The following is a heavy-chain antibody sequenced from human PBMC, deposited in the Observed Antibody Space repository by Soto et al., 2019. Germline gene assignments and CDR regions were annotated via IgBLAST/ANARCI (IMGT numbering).Heavy chain of an antibody. V-gene: IGHV3-30*03. CDR3: ARELDIPSDYYFDY. Sequence: QVRLVESGGDLVQPGRSLRLSCAASGFTFGSYGMHWVRQAPGKGLEWVAMISYDGRHQYYADSVKGRFTISRDNFKDTLYLQMNGLTPEDTAIYFCARELDIPSDYYFDYWCQGNLVTVSS. CDR1: GFTFGSYG. J-gene: IGHJ4*02. D-gene: IGHD5-12*01. CDR2: ISYDGRHQ.